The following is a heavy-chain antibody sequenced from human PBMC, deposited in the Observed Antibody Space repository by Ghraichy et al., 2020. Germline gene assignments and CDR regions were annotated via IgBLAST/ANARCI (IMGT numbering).Heavy chain of an antibody. V-gene: IGHV3-7*03. D-gene: IGHD2-21*02. CDR3: ARDATAPNFDS. Sequence: GGPLRLSCEASGFPFSVYWMSWVRQAPGKGLEWVANIAKDGRREYYIDSVRGRFSISRDNIKNSLYLQMDSLRAEDTALYYCARDATAPNFDSWGQGTLVTVSS. CDR2: IAKDGRRE. J-gene: IGHJ4*02. CDR1: GFPFSVYW.